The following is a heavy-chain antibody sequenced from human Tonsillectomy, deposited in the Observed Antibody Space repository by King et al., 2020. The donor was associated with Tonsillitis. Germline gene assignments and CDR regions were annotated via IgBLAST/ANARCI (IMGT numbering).Heavy chain of an antibody. V-gene: IGHV3-43*02. CDR3: ARSPRARRIITYYMDV. CDR2: ITGDGGIT. CDR1: GFTFDEYA. D-gene: IGHD3-10*01. J-gene: IGHJ6*03. Sequence: VQLVESGGGVEQPGGSLRLSCVASGFTFDEYAMHWVRQTPGKGLQWVSLITGDGGITHYADSLKGRVSVSRDNRRNSLYLQMNSLKTEDTALYYCARSPRARRIITYYMDVWGKGTTVTVSS.